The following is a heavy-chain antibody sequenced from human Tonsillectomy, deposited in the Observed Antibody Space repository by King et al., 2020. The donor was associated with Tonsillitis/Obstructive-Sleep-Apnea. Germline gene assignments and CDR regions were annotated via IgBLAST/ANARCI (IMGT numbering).Heavy chain of an antibody. CDR2: IDPRDSYT. CDR3: ARHEEGGGVIPNYNYYMDV. CDR1: GYSFTSYW. J-gene: IGHJ6*03. V-gene: IGHV5-10-1*01. D-gene: IGHD3-16*02. Sequence: QLVQSGAEVKKPGESLRISCKGSGYSFTSYWISWVRQMPGKGLKWMGTIDPRDSYTNNSPSFQGHVTISADKSISTVYLQWSSLKASDTAMYYCARHEEGGGVIPNYNYYMDVWGKGTTVTVSS.